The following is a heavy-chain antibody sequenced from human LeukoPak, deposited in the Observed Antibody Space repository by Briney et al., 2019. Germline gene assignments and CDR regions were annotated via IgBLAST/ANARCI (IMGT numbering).Heavy chain of an antibody. V-gene: IGHV3-7*01. CDR3: AREESETYTIDY. D-gene: IGHD3-3*01. CDR1: RFIFSSYW. CDR2: INQDGSDK. Sequence: PGGSLRLSCATSRFIFSSYWMTWVRRTPGKGLEWVAGINQDGSDKYYVDSLKGRFTISRDNAEKSLYLGMSSLRAEDTAVYYCAREESETYTIDYWGQGTLVTVSS. J-gene: IGHJ4*02.